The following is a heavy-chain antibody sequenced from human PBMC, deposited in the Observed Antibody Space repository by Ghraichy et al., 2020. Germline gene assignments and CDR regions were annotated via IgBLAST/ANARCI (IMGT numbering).Heavy chain of an antibody. D-gene: IGHD2-21*02. J-gene: IGHJ4*02. Sequence: GGSLRLSCAASGFMFNIYSMNWVRQAPGKGLEWVSYISSSSSGIYYADSVKGRFTISRDYAKNSLYLQMNSLRDEDTAVYYCARESDHLVDYWGQGTLVTVSS. CDR1: GFMFNIYS. CDR3: ARESDHLVDY. CDR2: ISSSSSGI. V-gene: IGHV3-48*02.